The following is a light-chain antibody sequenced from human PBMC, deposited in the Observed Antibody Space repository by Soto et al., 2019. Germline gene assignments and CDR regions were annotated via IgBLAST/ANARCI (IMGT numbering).Light chain of an antibody. CDR1: SSDIGGYIL. V-gene: IGLV2-23*01. Sequence: QSVLTQPASVSGSPGQSITISCTGTSSDIGGYILVSWYQQEPGKAPKLMIYEGSKRPSGVYNRFSGSKSGNTASLTISGLQAEDEAHYYCCSYVGSDTYVIFGGGTKLTVL. CDR2: EGS. CDR3: CSYVGSDTYVI. J-gene: IGLJ2*01.